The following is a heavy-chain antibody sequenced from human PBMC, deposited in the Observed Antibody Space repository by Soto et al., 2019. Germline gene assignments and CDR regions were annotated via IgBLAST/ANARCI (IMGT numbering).Heavy chain of an antibody. CDR1: GFTFRSFT. Sequence: GESLTLSCAASGFTFRSFTMNWVRQPPGKGLEWVSTISSNSAYIYYTDAVRGRFTISRDNAKNSLHLQMNSLRAEDTAVYYCTRDASRESSARGWFDPWGPGTLVTVSS. V-gene: IGHV3-21*01. CDR3: TRDASRESSARGWFDP. CDR2: ISSNSAYI. D-gene: IGHD6-25*01. J-gene: IGHJ5*02.